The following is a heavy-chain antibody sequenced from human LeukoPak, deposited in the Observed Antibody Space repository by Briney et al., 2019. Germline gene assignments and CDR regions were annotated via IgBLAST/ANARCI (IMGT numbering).Heavy chain of an antibody. CDR1: GYTLTAYY. CDR3: ARDRRTARAAGSWFDP. Sequence: ASVKVSCKASGYTLTAYYIYWVRQAPGQGLEWMGWISAYNGNTNYAQKLQGRVTMTTDTSTSTAYMELRSLRSDDTAVYYCARDRRTARAAGSWFDPWGQGTLVTVSS. V-gene: IGHV1-18*04. J-gene: IGHJ5*02. CDR2: ISAYNGNT. D-gene: IGHD2-15*01.